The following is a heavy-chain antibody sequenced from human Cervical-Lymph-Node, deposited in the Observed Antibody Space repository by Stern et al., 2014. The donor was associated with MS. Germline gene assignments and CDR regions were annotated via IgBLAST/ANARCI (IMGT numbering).Heavy chain of an antibody. V-gene: IGHV1-2*02. Sequence: VQLVQSGAEMKRPGTSMKVSCKASGYTFTDYYMHWVRQAPGQGLQWMGRINPKTGGANYTQAFQGRVTMARDTSISTGNMVLSSLRSDDTAVYYCAREIHPAITFDIWGQGTVVTVSS. CDR2: INPKTGGA. D-gene: IGHD2-21*01. CDR1: GYTFTDYY. J-gene: IGHJ3*02. CDR3: AREIHPAITFDI.